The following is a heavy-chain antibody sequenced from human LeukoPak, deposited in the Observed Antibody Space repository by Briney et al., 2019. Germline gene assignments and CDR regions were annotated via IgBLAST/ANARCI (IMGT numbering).Heavy chain of an antibody. CDR2: ISGSDGST. CDR1: GFTFSSYA. CDR3: ARALFVDYGDDY. J-gene: IGHJ4*02. V-gene: IGHV3-23*01. D-gene: IGHD4-17*01. Sequence: GGSLRLSCAASGFTFSSYAMSWVRQAPGKGLAWVSGISGSDGSTYYAGSVKGRFTISRDNSKNTLYLQMNSLRAEDTAVYYCARALFVDYGDDYWGQGTLVTVSS.